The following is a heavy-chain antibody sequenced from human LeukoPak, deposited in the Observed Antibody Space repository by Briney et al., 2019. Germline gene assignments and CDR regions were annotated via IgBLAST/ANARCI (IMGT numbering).Heavy chain of an antibody. D-gene: IGHD3-3*01. CDR2: INHSGST. CDR3: ARVRRITIFGVVLGRCMDV. CDR1: GGSFSGYY. J-gene: IGHJ6*03. V-gene: IGHV4-34*01. Sequence: SETLSLTCAVYGGSFSGYYWSWIRQPPGKGLEWIGEINHSGSTNYNPSLKSRVTISVDTSKDQFSLKLSSVTAADTAVYYCARVRRITIFGVVLGRCMDVWGKGTTVTVSS.